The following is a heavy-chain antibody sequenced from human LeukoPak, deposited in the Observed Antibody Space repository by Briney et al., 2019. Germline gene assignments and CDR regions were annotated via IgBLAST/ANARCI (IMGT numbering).Heavy chain of an antibody. CDR1: GGSISSYY. V-gene: IGHV4-59*08. CDR3: ARRHGGNSRYFDL. Sequence: PSETLSLTCTVSGGSISSYYWSWIRQPPGKGLEWIGYIYYSGSTNYNPSLKSRVTISVDTSKNQFSLKLSSVTAADTAVYYCARRHGGNSRYFDLWGRGTPVTVSS. CDR2: IYYSGST. D-gene: IGHD4-23*01. J-gene: IGHJ2*01.